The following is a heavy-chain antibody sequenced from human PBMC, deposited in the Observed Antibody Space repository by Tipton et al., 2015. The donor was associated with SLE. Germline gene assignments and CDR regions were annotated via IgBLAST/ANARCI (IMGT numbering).Heavy chain of an antibody. CDR1: GFTFSSYT. J-gene: IGHJ4*02. CDR2: ISNNGNSK. CDR3: ARVGLAVPADY. Sequence: SLRLSCAASGFTFSSYTIHWVRQAPGRGLEYVSAISNNGNSKYYADSVKGRFTISRDNFRSTLYLQMGSLRPEDTAVYYCARVGLAVPADYWGPRTLVTVSS. V-gene: IGHV3-64*02. D-gene: IGHD2-2*01.